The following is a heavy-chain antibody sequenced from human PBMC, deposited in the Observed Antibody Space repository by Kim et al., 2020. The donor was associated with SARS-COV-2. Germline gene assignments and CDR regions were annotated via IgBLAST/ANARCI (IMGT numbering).Heavy chain of an antibody. J-gene: IGHJ4*02. V-gene: IGHV3-7*03. CDR1: GFTFSHYW. D-gene: IGHD2-21*01. Sequence: GGSLRLSCAASGFTFSHYWMSWIRQAPGKGLEWVAHIKEDGSVIDYVYSVKGRFTVSRDNARDSLYLQMNSLRGEDTAVYYCVREGWGSFCDYWGQGTPVIVSS. CDR3: VREGWGSFCDY. CDR2: IKEDGSVI.